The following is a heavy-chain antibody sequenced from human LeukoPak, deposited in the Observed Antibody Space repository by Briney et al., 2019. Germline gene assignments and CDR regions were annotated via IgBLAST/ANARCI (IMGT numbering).Heavy chain of an antibody. D-gene: IGHD4-17*01. CDR1: GFTFSSYE. V-gene: IGHV3-48*03. Sequence: GGSLRLSCAASGFTFSSYEMNWVRQAPGKGLEWVSYISSSGSTIYYADSVKGRLTISRDNAKNSLYLQMNSLRAEDTAVYYCARESRDYGGYPPLPYGMDVWGQGTTVTVSS. CDR3: ARESRDYGGYPPLPYGMDV. CDR2: ISSSGSTI. J-gene: IGHJ6*02.